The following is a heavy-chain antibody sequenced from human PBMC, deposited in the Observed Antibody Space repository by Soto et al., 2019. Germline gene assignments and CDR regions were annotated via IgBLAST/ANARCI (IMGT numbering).Heavy chain of an antibody. CDR1: GYTFANYW. CDR2: IDPSDSYT. J-gene: IGHJ3*01. Sequence: PGESLKIPCQASGYTFANYWLSWVRQMPGRGLEWLGRIDPSDSYTTYSAPLQRQVTMSVDTSIATVYLHLTGLNVSDTAMYFCARPKNNVPYADSLEVWGQGKKVTVSS. V-gene: IGHV5-10-1*04. CDR3: ARPKNNVPYADSLEV. D-gene: IGHD2-2*01.